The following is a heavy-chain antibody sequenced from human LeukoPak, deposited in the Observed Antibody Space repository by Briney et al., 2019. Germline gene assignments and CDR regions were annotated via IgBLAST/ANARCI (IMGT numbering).Heavy chain of an antibody. D-gene: IGHD2-2*01. CDR3: ARDLMP. CDR2: ITHSGST. CDR1: GGSFSGKY. J-gene: IGHJ4*02. Sequence: PSETLSITCAVYGGSFSGKYWTWIRQPPGKGLEWIGEITHSGSTYYNPSLKSRVTISVDTSKNQFSLKLNSVTAADTAVYYCARDLMPWGQGTLVTVSS. V-gene: IGHV4-34*01.